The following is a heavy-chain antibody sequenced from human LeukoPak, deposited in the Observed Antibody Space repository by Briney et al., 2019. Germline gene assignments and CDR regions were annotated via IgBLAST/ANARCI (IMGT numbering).Heavy chain of an antibody. Sequence: SETLSLTCAVYGGSFSGYYWSWIRQPPGKGLEWIGEINHSGSTNYNPSLKSRVTISVDTSKNQFSLKLSSVTAADTAVYYCARVALTIAAAGKYYFDYWGQGTLVTVSS. CDR3: ARVALTIAAAGKYYFDY. V-gene: IGHV4-34*01. CDR2: INHSGST. CDR1: GGSFSGYY. J-gene: IGHJ4*02. D-gene: IGHD6-13*01.